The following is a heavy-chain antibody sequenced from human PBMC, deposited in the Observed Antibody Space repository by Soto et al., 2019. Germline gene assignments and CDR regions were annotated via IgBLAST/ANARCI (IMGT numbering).Heavy chain of an antibody. CDR2: ISGSGGST. D-gene: IGHD5-18*01. CDR1: GFTFSSYA. V-gene: IGHV3-23*01. Sequence: EVQLLESGGGLVQPGGSLRLSCAASGFTFSSYAMSWVRQAPGKGLEWVSAISGSGGSTYYADSVKGRFTISRDNSKNTLYLQMNSLRAEDTAVYYCAKRPPGRRGYSYGAVDYWGQGTLVTVSS. J-gene: IGHJ4*02. CDR3: AKRPPGRRGYSYGAVDY.